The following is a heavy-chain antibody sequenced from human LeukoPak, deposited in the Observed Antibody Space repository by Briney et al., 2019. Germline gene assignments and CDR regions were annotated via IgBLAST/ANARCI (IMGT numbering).Heavy chain of an antibody. CDR3: ARQKNCATITHCQFDD. J-gene: IGHJ4*02. CDR2: IHYSGTT. Sequence: GSLRLSCAASGFTVSSNYMSWVRQPPGKGLEWIGSIHYSGTTNYSPSLKSRVTISVHTSKNQFSLKLNSVTAADTAVFYCARQKNCATITHCQFDDWGQGTLVTVSS. CDR1: GFTVSSNY. D-gene: IGHD2-21*01. V-gene: IGHV4-39*01.